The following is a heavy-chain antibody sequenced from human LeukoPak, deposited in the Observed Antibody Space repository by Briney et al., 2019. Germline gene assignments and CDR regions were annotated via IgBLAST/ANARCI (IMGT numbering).Heavy chain of an antibody. V-gene: IGHV3-11*05. CDR2: ISSSSSST. J-gene: IGHJ4*02. CDR1: GFTFSDYY. Sequence: GGSLRPSCAASGFTFSDYYMSWIRQAPGKGLEWVSYISSSSSSTNYADSVKGRFTISRDNAKNSLYLQMNSLRAEDTAVYYCARELLGSRNDYWGQGTLVTVSS. CDR3: ARELLGSRNDY. D-gene: IGHD2-8*02.